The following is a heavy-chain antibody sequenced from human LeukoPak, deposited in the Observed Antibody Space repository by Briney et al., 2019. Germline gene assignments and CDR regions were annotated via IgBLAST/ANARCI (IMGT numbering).Heavy chain of an antibody. CDR1: GGSITSIHYY. CDR3: ARMTCGGGTCWWFDP. V-gene: IGHV4-39*01. CDR2: IYYFGST. J-gene: IGHJ5*02. Sequence: SETLSLTCTVSGGSITSIHYYWGWIRQPPGKGLEWIGNIYYFGSTYYNPSLRSRVAISVDTSKNQFSLKLSSVTAADTALYYCARMTCGGGTCWWFDPWGQGTLVTVSS. D-gene: IGHD2-15*01.